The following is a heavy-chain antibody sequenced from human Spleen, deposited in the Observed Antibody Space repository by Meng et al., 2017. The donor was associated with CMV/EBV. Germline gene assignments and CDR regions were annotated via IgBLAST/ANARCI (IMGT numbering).Heavy chain of an antibody. J-gene: IGHJ4*02. CDR2: ISTQNGNT. CDR1: GYTFINYG. V-gene: IGHV1-18*01. Sequence: KASGYTFINYGMSWMRQAPGQGLEWMGWISTQNGNTNYAKKFQDRLTMTTDPSTSTVYMELRSLRSDDTAVYFCARDRGTYLAYFDYWGQGTLVTVSS. CDR3: ARDRGTYLAYFDY. D-gene: IGHD1-26*01.